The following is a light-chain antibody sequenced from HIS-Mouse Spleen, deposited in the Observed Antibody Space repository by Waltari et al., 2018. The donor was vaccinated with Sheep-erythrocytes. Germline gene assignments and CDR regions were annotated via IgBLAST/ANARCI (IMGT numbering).Light chain of an antibody. CDR2: RNN. CDR3: AAWDDSLSGPV. CDR1: SSN. Sequence: QSVLTQPPSASGTPGQRVTISCSGSSSNIYRNNQRPSGVPDRVSGSKSGTSASLAISGLRSEDEADYYCAAWDDSLSGPVFGGGTKLTVL. V-gene: IGLV1-47*01. J-gene: IGLJ3*02.